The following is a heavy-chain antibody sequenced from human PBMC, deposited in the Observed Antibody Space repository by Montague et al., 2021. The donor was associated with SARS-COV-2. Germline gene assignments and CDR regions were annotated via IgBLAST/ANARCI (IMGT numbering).Heavy chain of an antibody. D-gene: IGHD5-18*01. V-gene: IGHV4-59*01. CDR2: IYYSGST. CDR3: AREGHTASRPADYYGMDV. Sequence: SETLSLTCTVSGGSISSYYWSWIRQPPGKGLEWIGYIYYSGSTNYNPSLKSRVTISVDTSKNQFSLKLSSVTAADTAVYYCAREGHTASRPADYYGMDVWGQGTTVTVSS. CDR1: GGSISSYY. J-gene: IGHJ6*02.